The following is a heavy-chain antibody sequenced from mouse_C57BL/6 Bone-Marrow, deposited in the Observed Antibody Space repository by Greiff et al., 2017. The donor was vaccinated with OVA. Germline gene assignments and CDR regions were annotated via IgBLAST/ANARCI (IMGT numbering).Heavy chain of an antibody. CDR3: ARRDSSGPFDY. V-gene: IGHV5-12*01. Sequence: EVQVVESGGGLVQPGGSLKLSCAASGFTFSDYYMYWVRQTPEKRLEWVAYISNGGGSTYYPDTVKGRFTISRDNAKNTLYLQMSRLKSEDTAMYYCARRDSSGPFDYWGQGTTLTVSS. D-gene: IGHD3-2*02. J-gene: IGHJ2*01. CDR1: GFTFSDYY. CDR2: ISNGGGST.